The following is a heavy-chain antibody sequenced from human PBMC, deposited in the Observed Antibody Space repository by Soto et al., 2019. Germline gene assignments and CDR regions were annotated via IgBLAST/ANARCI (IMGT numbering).Heavy chain of an antibody. Sequence: SETLSLTXTVSGGSITSSNYHWGWSRQPPGKGLEWIGTIYYSGNTYYNPSLKSRVTMSMDASKNQFSLTLSSVAVADTAVYYCSRLTNARPGDDWGQGTLVTVSS. CDR1: GGSITSSNYH. CDR3: SRLTNARPGDD. V-gene: IGHV4-39*01. CDR2: IYYSGNT. D-gene: IGHD2-2*01. J-gene: IGHJ4*02.